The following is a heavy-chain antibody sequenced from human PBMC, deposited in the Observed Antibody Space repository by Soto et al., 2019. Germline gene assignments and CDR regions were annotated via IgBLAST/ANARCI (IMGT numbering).Heavy chain of an antibody. V-gene: IGHV3-43*01. CDR2: ISWDGGST. CDR3: AKDRDYGDSYYFDY. CDR1: GFTFDDYT. J-gene: IGHJ4*02. Sequence: GESLKISCAASGFTFDDYTMHWVRQAPGKGLEWVSLISWDGGSTYYADSVKGRFTISRDNSKNSLYLQMNSLRTEDTALYYCAKDRDYGDSYYFDYWGQGTLVTVSS. D-gene: IGHD4-17*01.